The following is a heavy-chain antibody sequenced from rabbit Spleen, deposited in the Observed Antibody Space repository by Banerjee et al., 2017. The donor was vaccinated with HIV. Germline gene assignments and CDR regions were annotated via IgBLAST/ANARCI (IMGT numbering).Heavy chain of an antibody. CDR1: GVSFSSNHY. D-gene: IGHD1-1*01. CDR2: INAVTGKA. CDR3: ARRWSSGYHFHL. Sequence: QEQLVESGGGLVQPEGSLTLTCTASGVSFSSNHYMCWVRQAPGKGLEWIACINAVTGKAVYASWAKGRFTFSKTSSTTVTLQMTSLTAADTATYFCARRWSSGYHFHLWGPGTLVTVS. V-gene: IGHV1S45*01. J-gene: IGHJ4*01.